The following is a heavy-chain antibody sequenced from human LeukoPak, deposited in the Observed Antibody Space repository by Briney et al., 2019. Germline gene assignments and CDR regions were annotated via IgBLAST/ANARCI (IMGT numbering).Heavy chain of an antibody. J-gene: IGHJ3*02. CDR1: GYTFTRYY. D-gene: IGHD1-14*01. Sequence: SVKVSCKASGYTFTRYYMHWVPHAPGQGRECMGIINPSGGSTTYTQKFQGRFTMTRDTSISTAYMELSRLRSDDTAVYYCARVSSGTAADAFDIWGQGTMVTVSS. V-gene: IGHV1-46*01. CDR2: INPSGGST. CDR3: ARVSSGTAADAFDI.